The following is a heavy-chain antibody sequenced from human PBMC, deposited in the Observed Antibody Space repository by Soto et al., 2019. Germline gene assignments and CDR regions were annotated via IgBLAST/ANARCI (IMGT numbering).Heavy chain of an antibody. D-gene: IGHD3-22*01. CDR3: ARDPYYYDSSGPYY. CDR1: GLTFINFA. CDR2: ISYDGSNK. V-gene: IGHV3-30-3*01. Sequence: RVCKAASGLTFINFAMHWVRKTTGKGLEWVAVISYDGSNKYYADSVKGRFTISRDNSKNTLYLQMNSLRAEDTAVYYCARDPYYYDSSGPYYRVQGTLVTVSS. J-gene: IGHJ4*02.